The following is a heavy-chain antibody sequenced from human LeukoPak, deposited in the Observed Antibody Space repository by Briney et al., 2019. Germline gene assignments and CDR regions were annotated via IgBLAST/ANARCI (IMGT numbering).Heavy chain of an antibody. D-gene: IGHD5-12*01. CDR1: GFTFSSYG. CDR2: ISYDGSNK. CDR3: AKDKRSGYSGYYGMDV. J-gene: IGHJ6*02. Sequence: GGSLRLSCAASGFTFSSYGMRWVRQAPGKGLEWVAVISYDGSNKYYADSVKGRFTISRDNSKNTLYLQMNSLRAEDTAVYYCAKDKRSGYSGYYGMDVWGQGTTVTVSS. V-gene: IGHV3-30*18.